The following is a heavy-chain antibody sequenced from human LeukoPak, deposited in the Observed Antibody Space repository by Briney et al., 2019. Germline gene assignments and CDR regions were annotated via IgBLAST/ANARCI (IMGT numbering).Heavy chain of an antibody. J-gene: IGHJ6*03. Sequence: GGSLRLSCAASGFTFGSYSMNWVRQAPGKGLEWVSSISSSSSYIYYADSVKGRFTISRDNAKNSLYLQMNSLRAEDTAVYYCARIPVTIFGVDYYMDVWGKGTTVTVSS. D-gene: IGHD3-3*01. CDR3: ARIPVTIFGVDYYMDV. CDR1: GFTFGSYS. CDR2: ISSSSSYI. V-gene: IGHV3-21*01.